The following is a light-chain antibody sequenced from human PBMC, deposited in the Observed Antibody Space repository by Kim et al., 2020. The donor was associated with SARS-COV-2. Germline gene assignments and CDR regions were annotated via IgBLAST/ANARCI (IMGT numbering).Light chain of an antibody. CDR1: QRVTTK. J-gene: IGKJ1*01. CDR3: HQYQSWQPWT. V-gene: IGKV3-15*01. CDR2: GAS. Sequence: GERATLSSRPSQRVTTKLAWYQQRPGKAPRLLSYGASKRATGSQARFKGSGSGTEFTLTISSLQSEDCAVYYCHQYQSWQPWTFGQGTKVDIK.